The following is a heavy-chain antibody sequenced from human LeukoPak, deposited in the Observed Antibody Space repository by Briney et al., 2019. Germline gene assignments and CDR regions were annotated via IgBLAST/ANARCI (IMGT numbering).Heavy chain of an antibody. J-gene: IGHJ6*03. CDR2: INPSGGST. Sequence: GASVKVSCKASGYTFTSYYMHWMRQAPGQGLEWMGIINPSGGSTSYAQKFQGRVTMTRDMSTSTVYMELSSLRSEDTAVYYCARGAPVPYYYDSSGYYSSDYYYYMDVWGKGTTVTVSS. CDR3: ARGAPVPYYYDSSGYYSSDYYYYMDV. CDR1: GYTFTSYY. V-gene: IGHV1-46*01. D-gene: IGHD3-22*01.